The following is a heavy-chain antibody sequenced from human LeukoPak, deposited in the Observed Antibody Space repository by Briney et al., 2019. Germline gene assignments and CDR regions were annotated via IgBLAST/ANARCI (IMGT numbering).Heavy chain of an antibody. CDR1: GFTFSSYA. CDR3: ARDSEYSYGHIGGDFDY. Sequence: GGSLRLSCAASGFTFSSYAMHWVRQAPGKGLEWVAVISYDGSNKYYADSVKGRFTISRDNSKNTLYLQMNSLRAEDTAVYYCARDSEYSYGHIGGDFDYWGQGTLVTVSS. J-gene: IGHJ4*02. V-gene: IGHV3-30*04. CDR2: ISYDGSNK. D-gene: IGHD5-18*01.